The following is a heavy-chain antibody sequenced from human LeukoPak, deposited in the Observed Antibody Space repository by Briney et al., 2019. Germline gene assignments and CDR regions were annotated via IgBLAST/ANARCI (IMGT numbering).Heavy chain of an antibody. CDR3: ARLDYGDTLFDY. V-gene: IGHV4-30-4*01. J-gene: IGHJ4*02. CDR2: IYYSGST. D-gene: IGHD4-17*01. Sequence: SQTLSLTCTVSGGSISSGDYYWSWIRQPPGKGLEWIGYIYYSGSTYYNPSLKSRVTISVDTSKNQFSLKLSSVTAADTAVYYCARLDYGDTLFDYWGQGTLVTVSS. CDR1: GGSISSGDYY.